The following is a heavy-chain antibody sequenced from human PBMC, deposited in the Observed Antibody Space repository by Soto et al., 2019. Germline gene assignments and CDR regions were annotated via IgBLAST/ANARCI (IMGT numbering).Heavy chain of an antibody. Sequence: QVQLVASGGGVGQPGRSLRLSCAPSGFTFSSFGMHWVRQVPGKGLEWVALISYDGSKKYYADSVKGRFTISRDKSKNTLYLQMNSLRVEDTAVYYCAKDRGWSSADLDYWGQGTLVTVSS. D-gene: IGHD6-19*01. J-gene: IGHJ4*02. V-gene: IGHV3-30*18. CDR2: ISYDGSKK. CDR3: AKDRGWSSADLDY. CDR1: GFTFSSFG.